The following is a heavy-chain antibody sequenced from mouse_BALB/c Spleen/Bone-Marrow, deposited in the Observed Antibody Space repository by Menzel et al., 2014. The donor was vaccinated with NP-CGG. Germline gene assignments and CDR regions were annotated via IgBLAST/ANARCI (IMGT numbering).Heavy chain of an antibody. D-gene: IGHD2-2*01. CDR2: INPCNGDT. CDR3: GRSYGYDDWFAY. Sequence: VQLKESGPELVKPGASVKISCKASGYSFTGYFMNWVKQSHGKSLEWIGRINPCNGDTFYNQKFKGKATLTVDKSSSTAHMELLSLTSGDSAVYYCGRSYGYDDWFAYWGQGTLVTVSA. CDR1: GYSFTGYF. J-gene: IGHJ3*01. V-gene: IGHV1-37*01.